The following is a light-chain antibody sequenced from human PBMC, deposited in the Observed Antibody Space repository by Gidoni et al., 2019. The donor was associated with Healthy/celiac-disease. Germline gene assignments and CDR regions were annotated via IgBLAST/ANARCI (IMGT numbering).Light chain of an antibody. CDR2: GAF. Sequence: DIVLTQSPGTLSLSPGERATLSCRASQSVSSSYLAWYQQKPGQAPRLLIYGAFSRATGIPDRFRGSGSGTDFTLTISRLEPEDFAVYYCQQYGSSPRTFGQGTKVEIK. CDR1: QSVSSSY. CDR3: QQYGSSPRT. J-gene: IGKJ1*01. V-gene: IGKV3-20*01.